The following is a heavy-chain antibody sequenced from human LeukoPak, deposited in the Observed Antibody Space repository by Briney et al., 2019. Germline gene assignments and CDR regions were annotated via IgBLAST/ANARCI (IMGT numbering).Heavy chain of an antibody. CDR3: ARDGEWYSSGWYQIDY. J-gene: IGHJ4*02. Sequence: GRSLRLSCAASGFTFSSYAMHWVRQAPGKGLEWVAVISYDGSNKYYADSVKGRFTISRDNSKNTLYLQMNSQRAEDTAVYYCARDGEWYSSGWYQIDYWGQGTLVTVSS. D-gene: IGHD6-19*01. CDR1: GFTFSSYA. V-gene: IGHV3-30*04. CDR2: ISYDGSNK.